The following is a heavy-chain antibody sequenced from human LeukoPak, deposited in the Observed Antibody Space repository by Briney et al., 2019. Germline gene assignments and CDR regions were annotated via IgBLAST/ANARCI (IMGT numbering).Heavy chain of an antibody. Sequence: SETLSLTCTVSGYSISSGYYWGWIRQPPGKGLEWVGSIYHSGSTYYNPSIKSRVTISVDTSKNQFSLKLSSVTAADTAVYYCAREGVAGYVWGKGTTVTVSS. CDR2: IYHSGST. D-gene: IGHD6-19*01. CDR3: AREGVAGYV. CDR1: GYSISSGYY. J-gene: IGHJ6*04. V-gene: IGHV4-38-2*02.